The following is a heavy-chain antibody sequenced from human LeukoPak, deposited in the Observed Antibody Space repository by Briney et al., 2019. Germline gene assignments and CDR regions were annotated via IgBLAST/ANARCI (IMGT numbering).Heavy chain of an antibody. CDR2: INPNSGGT. Sequence: ASVKVSCKASGYTFTGYYMHWVRQAPGQGLEWMGWINPNSGGTSYAQKFQGRVTMTRDTSISTAYMELSRLRSDDTAVYYYARAEGTMIVVSVAYFQHWGQGTLVTVSS. CDR1: GYTFTGYY. J-gene: IGHJ1*01. V-gene: IGHV1-2*02. CDR3: ARAEGTMIVVSVAYFQH. D-gene: IGHD3-22*01.